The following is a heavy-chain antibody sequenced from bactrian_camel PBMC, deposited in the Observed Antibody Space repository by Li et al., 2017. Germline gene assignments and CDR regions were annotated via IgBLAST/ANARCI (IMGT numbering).Heavy chain of an antibody. CDR2: IYADIGRT. CDR1: GVTASNNC. CDR3: SVATTSATFNY. V-gene: IGHV3S31*01. Sequence: DVQLVESGGGSVQAGGSLRLSCVVSGVTASNNCVAWFRGDPGKEREGVAAIYADIGRTLYDDSVKGRFTISHDNTQNTVYLQMNSLKPEDTALYYCSVATTSATFNYWGQGTQVTVS. D-gene: IGHD5*01. J-gene: IGHJ4*01.